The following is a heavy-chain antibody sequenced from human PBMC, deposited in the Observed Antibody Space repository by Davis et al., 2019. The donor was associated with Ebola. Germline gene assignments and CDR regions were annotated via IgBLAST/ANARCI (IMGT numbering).Heavy chain of an antibody. CDR2: IDPSDSYT. D-gene: IGHD6-13*01. CDR3: ARQGSIAADPDNWFDP. J-gene: IGHJ5*02. CDR1: AYSFTNYL. V-gene: IGHV5-10-1*01. Sequence: PGGSLRLSCKGSAYSFTNYLITWVRQMPGKGLEWMGWIDPSDSYTNYSPSFQGHVTISADKSISTAYLQWSSLKASDTAMYYCARQGSIAADPDNWFDPWGQGTLVTVSS.